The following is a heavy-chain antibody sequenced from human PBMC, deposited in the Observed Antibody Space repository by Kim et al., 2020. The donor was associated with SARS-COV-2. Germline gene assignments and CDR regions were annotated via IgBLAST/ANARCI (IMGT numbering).Heavy chain of an antibody. D-gene: IGHD3-10*01. CDR1: GGSFSGYY. CDR3: ASGIVMVRGVIIPYYYGMDV. Sequence: SETLSLTCAVYGGSFSGYYWSWIRQPPGKGLEWIGEINHSGSTNYNPSLKSRVTISVDTSKNQFSLKLSSVTAADTAVYYCASGIVMVRGVIIPYYYGMDVWGQGTTVTVSS. V-gene: IGHV4-34*01. J-gene: IGHJ6*02. CDR2: INHSGST.